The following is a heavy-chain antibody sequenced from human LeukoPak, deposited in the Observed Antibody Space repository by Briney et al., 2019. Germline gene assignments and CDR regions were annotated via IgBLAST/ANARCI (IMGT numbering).Heavy chain of an antibody. D-gene: IGHD3-3*01. J-gene: IGHJ3*02. V-gene: IGHV4-38-2*02. CDR1: GYSISSGYY. CDR2: IYHSGGT. Sequence: PSETLSLTCTVSGYSISSGYYWGWIRQPPGKGLEWIGSIYHSGGTYYNPSLKSRVTISVDTSKNQFSLKLSSVTAADTAVYYCARGRITIFGVVRRGAFDIWGQGTMVTVSS. CDR3: ARGRITIFGVVRRGAFDI.